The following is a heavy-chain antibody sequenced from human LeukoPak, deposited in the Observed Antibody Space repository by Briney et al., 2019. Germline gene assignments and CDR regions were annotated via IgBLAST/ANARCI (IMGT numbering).Heavy chain of an antibody. D-gene: IGHD4-17*01. CDR2: ISYDGTNK. J-gene: IGHJ4*02. CDR3: ARDTESGDYVGALGG. Sequence: GGPLRLSCAASGFTFSSYWMSWVRQAPGKGLEWMAFISYDGTNKYYEDSVKGRFTTSRDNSKNTLYLHMNSLTTEDTALYYCARDTESGDYVGALGGWGQGTLVTVSS. CDR1: GFTFSSYW. V-gene: IGHV3-30*03.